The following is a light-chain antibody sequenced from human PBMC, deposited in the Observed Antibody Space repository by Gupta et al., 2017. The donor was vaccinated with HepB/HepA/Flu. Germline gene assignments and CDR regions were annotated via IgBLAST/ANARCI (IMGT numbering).Light chain of an antibody. CDR3: QQYDNSPVT. V-gene: IGKV3D-20*01. CDR1: QSVRSNS. Sequence: LARSTGTLSLSPGERATLSCGASQSVRSNSVAWYQQKPGLAPRLLIYEASKRAAGIPDRFSGSGSGTDFTLTISRLEPEDFAVYFCQQYDNSPVTFGGGTKLEIK. CDR2: EAS. J-gene: IGKJ4*01.